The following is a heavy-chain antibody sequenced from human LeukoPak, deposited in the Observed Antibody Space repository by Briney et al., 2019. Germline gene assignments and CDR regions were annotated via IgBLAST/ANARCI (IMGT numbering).Heavy chain of an antibody. CDR1: GFTFSNAW. J-gene: IGHJ6*02. CDR2: VTSKTDGGTT. V-gene: IGHV3-15*01. CDR3: TTLTPDGSDYYYYGMDV. Sequence: GGSLRLSCAASGFTFSNAWMRWVCQAPGKGLECAGRVTSKTDGGTTDYAAPVKGRFTISRDDSKNTLYLQMNSLKTEDTAVYYCTTLTPDGSDYYYYGMDVWGQGTTVTVSS. D-gene: IGHD1-14*01.